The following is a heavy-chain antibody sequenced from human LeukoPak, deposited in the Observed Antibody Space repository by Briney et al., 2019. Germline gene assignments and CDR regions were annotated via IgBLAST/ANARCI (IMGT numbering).Heavy chain of an antibody. CDR2: VSSDGSNT. J-gene: IGHJ4*02. CDR1: GFTFSTYW. Sequence: GGSLRLSCAASGFTFSTYWMHWVRQAPGKGLVWVSRVSSDGSNTNYADSVKGRFTISRDNAKNTLYLQMNSLRAEDTAVYYCAGEGQLAQSGGLDSWGQGTLVTVSS. V-gene: IGHV3-74*01. D-gene: IGHD6-6*01. CDR3: AGEGQLAQSGGLDS.